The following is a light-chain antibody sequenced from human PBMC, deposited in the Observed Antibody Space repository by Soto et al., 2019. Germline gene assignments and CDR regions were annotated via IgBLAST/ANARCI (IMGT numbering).Light chain of an antibody. Sequence: QAVVTQPRSVSGSPGQSVTISCTGTSSDVRGYNYVSWYQQHPGKAPKLMIYDVSKRPSGVPDRFSGSKSGNTASLTISGLQAEDEADYYCCSYAGSYTPHVVFGGGTKLTV. CDR2: DVS. V-gene: IGLV2-11*01. J-gene: IGLJ2*01. CDR3: CSYAGSYTPHVV. CDR1: SSDVRGYNY.